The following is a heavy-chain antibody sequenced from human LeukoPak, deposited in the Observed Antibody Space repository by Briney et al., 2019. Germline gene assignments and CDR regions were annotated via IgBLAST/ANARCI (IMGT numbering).Heavy chain of an antibody. CDR1: GDSISRSSYF. V-gene: IGHV4-39*07. D-gene: IGHD2-21*01. Sequence: SETLSLTCTVSGDSISRSSYFWGWIRQPPGKGLEWIGSIYYSGSTHYSPSLKSRVTISVDTSKNQFSLRLSSVTAADTAVYYCARVSYSYYSYYYMDVWGKGTTVTVSS. J-gene: IGHJ6*03. CDR2: IYYSGST. CDR3: ARVSYSYYSYYYMDV.